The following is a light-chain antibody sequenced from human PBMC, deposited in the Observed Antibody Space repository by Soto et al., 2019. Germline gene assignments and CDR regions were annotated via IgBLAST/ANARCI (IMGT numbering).Light chain of an antibody. Sequence: QSALTQPPSASGSPGQSVTISCSGTCSDVGGYNYVSWYQQHPGKAPKVMIYEVTRRPSGVPDRFSGSRSGNTASLIVSGLQAEDEADYYCSSYAGSNTVAFGGGTQLTVL. CDR1: CSDVGGYNY. CDR2: EVT. J-gene: IGLJ2*01. V-gene: IGLV2-8*01. CDR3: SSYAGSNTVA.